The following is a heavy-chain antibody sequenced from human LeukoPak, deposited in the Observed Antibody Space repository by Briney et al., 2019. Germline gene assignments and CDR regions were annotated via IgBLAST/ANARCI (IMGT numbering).Heavy chain of an antibody. Sequence: SGTLSLTCAVSGGSISSSNWWSWVRQPPGKGLEWIGEIYHSGSTNYNPSLKSRVTISVDTSKNQFSLKLSSVTAADTAVYYCARVVGARAFDYWGQGTLVTVSS. J-gene: IGHJ4*02. CDR3: ARVVGARAFDY. V-gene: IGHV4-4*02. CDR1: GGSISSSNW. CDR2: IYHSGST. D-gene: IGHD1-26*01.